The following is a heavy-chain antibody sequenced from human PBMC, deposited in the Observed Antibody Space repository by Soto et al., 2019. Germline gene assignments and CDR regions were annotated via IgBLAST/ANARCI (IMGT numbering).Heavy chain of an antibody. CDR1: GDTFSSDS. Sequence: SVKVSCKASGDTFSSDSLNWVRQAPGQGLEWMGGIIPIYGSATYAQQFQGRVTITADESTSTAYMELSSLRTEDTAVYYCATETYHRGYDFAYFGTWGQGTPVTVSS. V-gene: IGHV1-69*13. D-gene: IGHD3-3*01. J-gene: IGHJ4*02. CDR2: IIPIYGSA. CDR3: ATETYHRGYDFAYFGT.